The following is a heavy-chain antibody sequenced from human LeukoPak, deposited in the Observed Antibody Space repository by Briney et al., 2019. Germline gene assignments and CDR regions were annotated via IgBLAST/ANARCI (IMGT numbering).Heavy chain of an antibody. CDR1: GYTFTCYY. CDR3: ARDDGYNGDVDY. D-gene: IGHD5-24*01. J-gene: IGHJ4*02. V-gene: IGHV1-2*02. Sequence: VKVSCKASGYTFTCYYMHWVRQAPGQGLEWMGWINPNSGGTNYAQKFQGRVTMTRDTSISTAYMELSRLRSDDTAVYYCARDDGYNGDVDYWGQGTLVTVSS. CDR2: INPNSGGT.